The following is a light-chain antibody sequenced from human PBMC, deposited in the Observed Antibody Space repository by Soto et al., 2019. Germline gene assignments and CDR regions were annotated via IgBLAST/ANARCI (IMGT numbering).Light chain of an antibody. CDR1: QRISSN. Sequence: EILMTQSQATLSFSPGERATLSCRASQRISSNVAWYQLKPGQAPRLLIYGASTRATGVPARFSGGGSGTEFTLTISSLQSEDFAVYICQQYKDWPPYTFGQGTKLVIK. CDR2: GAS. CDR3: QQYKDWPPYT. J-gene: IGKJ2*01. V-gene: IGKV3-15*01.